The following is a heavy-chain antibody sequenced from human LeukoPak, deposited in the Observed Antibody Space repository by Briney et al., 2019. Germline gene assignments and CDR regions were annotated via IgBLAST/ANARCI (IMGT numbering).Heavy chain of an antibody. J-gene: IGHJ4*02. V-gene: IGHV1-69*04. Sequence: ASVKVSCKASDYTFTNYAISWVRQAPGQGLEWMGRIIPILGIANYAQKFQGRVTITADKSTSTAYMELSSLRSEDTAVYYCARAVHGGFLYYFDYWGQGTLVTVSS. CDR3: ARAVHGGFLYYFDY. D-gene: IGHD3-3*01. CDR2: IIPILGIA. CDR1: DYTFTNYA.